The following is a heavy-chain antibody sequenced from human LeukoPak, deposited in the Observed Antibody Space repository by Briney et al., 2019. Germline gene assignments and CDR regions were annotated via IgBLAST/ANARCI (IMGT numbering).Heavy chain of an antibody. CDR3: AKDKGYCSSWYLFDY. D-gene: IGHD6-13*01. J-gene: IGHJ4*02. CDR2: ISWDGGST. CDR1: GFTFDDYA. Sequence: PGGSLRLSCAASGFTFDDYAMHWVRQAPGKGLEWVSLISWDGGSTYYADSVKGRFTISRDNSKNSLYLQMNSLRAEDTALYYCAKDKGYCSSWYLFDYWGQGTLVTVSS. V-gene: IGHV3-43D*04.